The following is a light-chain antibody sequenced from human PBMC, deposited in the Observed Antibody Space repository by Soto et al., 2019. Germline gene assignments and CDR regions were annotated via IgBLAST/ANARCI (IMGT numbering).Light chain of an antibody. CDR3: QQRSNWPPWT. Sequence: EIVLTQSPATLSLSPGERATLSCRASQSVSSYLAWYQQKPGQAPRLLIYDASNRATGIPARFSGSGSGTDFTLTISNLEPEDFAVYYWQQRSNWPPWTFGQGTKVEIK. CDR1: QSVSSY. CDR2: DAS. V-gene: IGKV3-11*01. J-gene: IGKJ1*01.